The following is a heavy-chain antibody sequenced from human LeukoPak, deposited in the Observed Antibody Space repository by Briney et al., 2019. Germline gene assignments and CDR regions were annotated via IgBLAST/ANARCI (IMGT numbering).Heavy chain of an antibody. Sequence: PGGSLRLSCAASGFTISSNSMVWVRQAPGKGLEWVSSITPSSNTYYADSVKGRFTISRDNAGNSLSLQMNSLRAEDTAVYYCAKSFEGYWGRGTLVTVSS. D-gene: IGHD2/OR15-2a*01. CDR3: AKSFEGY. V-gene: IGHV3-21*01. J-gene: IGHJ4*02. CDR1: GFTISSNS. CDR2: ITPSSNT.